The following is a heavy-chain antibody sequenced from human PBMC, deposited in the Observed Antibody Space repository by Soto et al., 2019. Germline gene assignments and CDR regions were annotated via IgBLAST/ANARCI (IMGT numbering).Heavy chain of an antibody. Sequence: QVQLVQSGAEVKKPGSSVKVSCKASGGPFSSYPIRWVRQAPGQGLEWMGGIIPIFGRANYAQKFQGRVTITADESTSTAYMELSSLRSEDTAVYYCATQVLPNYYYYGMDVWGQVTTVTVSS. CDR2: IIPIFGRA. V-gene: IGHV1-69*12. J-gene: IGHJ6*02. D-gene: IGHD2-2*01. CDR3: ATQVLPNYYYYGMDV. CDR1: GGPFSSYP.